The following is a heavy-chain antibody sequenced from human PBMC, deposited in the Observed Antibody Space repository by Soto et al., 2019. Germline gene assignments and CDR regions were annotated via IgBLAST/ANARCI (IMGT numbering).Heavy chain of an antibody. D-gene: IGHD5-18*01. CDR1: GFTFSSYG. CDR3: ARAKSSRGYTYGIDY. Sequence: QAQLVESGGGVVQPGRSLRLSCAASGFTFSSYGMHWVRQAPGKGLEWVAVIWYDGSNKYYAYSVKGRLTISRDNSKNTLYQQMNSLRAEDTALYYCARAKSSRGYTYGIDYWGQGTLVTVSS. J-gene: IGHJ4*02. V-gene: IGHV3-33*01. CDR2: IWYDGSNK.